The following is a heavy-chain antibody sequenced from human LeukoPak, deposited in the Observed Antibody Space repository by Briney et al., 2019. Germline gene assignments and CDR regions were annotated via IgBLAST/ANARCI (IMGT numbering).Heavy chain of an antibody. D-gene: IGHD3-22*01. V-gene: IGHV4-4*07. CDR1: GGSISSYY. J-gene: IGHJ4*02. CDR2: IYISGST. Sequence: SETLSLTCTVSGGSISSYYWSWIRQPAGKGLEWIGRIYISGSTNYNPSLKSRVTMSVGTSKNQFSLKLSSVTAADTAVYYCARAPYYYDSSGYYYLFDYWGQGTLVTVSS. CDR3: ARAPYYYDSSGYYYLFDY.